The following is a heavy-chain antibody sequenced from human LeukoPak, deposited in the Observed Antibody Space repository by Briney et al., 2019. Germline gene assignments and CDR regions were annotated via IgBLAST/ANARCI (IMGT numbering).Heavy chain of an antibody. J-gene: IGHJ5*02. CDR3: ARLQGAAIGSKWLDP. V-gene: IGHV2-70*04. CDR2: IDWDDAK. D-gene: IGHD3-10*01. Sequence: SGPTLVNPTQTLTLTCTFSGFSLNNIGRRVSWIRQPPGKALEWLARIDWDDAKFYSTSLKTRLTISKDTSKNQVVLTMTNMDPVDTATYYCARLQGAAIGSKWLDPWGQGTLVTVSS. CDR1: GFSLNNIGRR.